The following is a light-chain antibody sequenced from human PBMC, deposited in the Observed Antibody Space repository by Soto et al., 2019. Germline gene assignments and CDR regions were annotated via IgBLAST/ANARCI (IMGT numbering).Light chain of an antibody. CDR2: DAS. J-gene: IGKJ2*01. CDR3: QQYNDYPYT. CDR1: QTADKW. V-gene: IGKV1-5*01. Sequence: DIPVTQSPSTLSASVGDRVIIACRASQTADKWVAWYQRKPGKAPNVLIYDASRLESGVPSRFSGSGSGTLFTLTISNLQPDDFATYYCQQYNDYPYTFGQWTKVEI.